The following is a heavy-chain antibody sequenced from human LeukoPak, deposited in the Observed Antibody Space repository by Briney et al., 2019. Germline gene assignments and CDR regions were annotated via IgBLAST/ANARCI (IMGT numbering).Heavy chain of an antibody. Sequence: ASVKVSCKASGYTFTSYGISWVRQAPGQGLEWMGWISAYNGNTNYAQKLQGRVTMTTDTSTSTAYMELRSLRSDDTAVYYCARDSGRAYYYDSSGYLHDAFDIWGQGTMVTVSS. CDR2: ISAYNGNT. V-gene: IGHV1-18*01. CDR3: ARDSGRAYYYDSSGYLHDAFDI. J-gene: IGHJ3*02. D-gene: IGHD3-22*01. CDR1: GYTFTSYG.